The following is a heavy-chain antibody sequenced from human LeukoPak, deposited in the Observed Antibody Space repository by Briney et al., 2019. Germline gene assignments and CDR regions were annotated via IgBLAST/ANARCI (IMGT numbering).Heavy chain of an antibody. D-gene: IGHD6-13*01. CDR1: GYTFTNYG. CDR3: ARHHIAAVGKDY. CDR2: ISAYNGNT. V-gene: IGHV1-18*01. J-gene: IGHJ4*02. Sequence: ASVKVSCKASGYTFTNYGISWVRQAPGQGREWMGWISAYNGNTNYAQKLQGRVTITTDTSTRTAYMELRSLRSDDTAVYYCARHHIAAVGKDYWGQGTLVTVSS.